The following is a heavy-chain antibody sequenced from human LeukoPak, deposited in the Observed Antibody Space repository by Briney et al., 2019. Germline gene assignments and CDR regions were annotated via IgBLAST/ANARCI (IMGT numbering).Heavy chain of an antibody. CDR1: GGSISTYY. Sequence: SETLSLTCTVSGGSISTYYGSWIRQPPGKGLEWIGYIYYSGNTIYNSSLKSRVTISVDKSKNQFSLKLSSVTAADTAVYYCARSYSSSGYYYYGMDLWGQGTTVTVSS. CDR3: ARSYSSSGYYYYGMDL. J-gene: IGHJ6*02. CDR2: IYYSGNT. D-gene: IGHD6-6*01. V-gene: IGHV4-59*01.